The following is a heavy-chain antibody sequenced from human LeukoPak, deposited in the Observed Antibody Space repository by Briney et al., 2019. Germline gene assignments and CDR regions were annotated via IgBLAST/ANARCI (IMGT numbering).Heavy chain of an antibody. V-gene: IGHV3-74*01. CDR1: GFTFSTYW. J-gene: IGHJ3*02. CDR3: ARSISAPYAFDI. Sequence: PGGSLRLSCAASGFTFSTYWMHWVRQGPGKGLVWVSRINTEASSTTYAGSVKGRFSISRDNAKNMVYLQMNSLRAEDTAVYYCARSISAPYAFDIWGQGTMVTVSS. D-gene: IGHD3-3*01. CDR2: INTEASST.